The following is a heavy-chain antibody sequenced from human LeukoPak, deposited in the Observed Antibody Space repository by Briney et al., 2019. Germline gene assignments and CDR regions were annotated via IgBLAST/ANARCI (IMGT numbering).Heavy chain of an antibody. D-gene: IGHD3-3*02. J-gene: IGHJ6*02. CDR2: IYYSGTT. Sequence: PSGTLSLTCSVSGGSISSYYWSWIRQPPGKGLEWIGYIYYSGTTNYSPSLESRVTISVDTSKNQFSLKLSSVTAADTAVYYCARRGIRFYGLDVWGQGTTVTVSS. CDR3: ARRGIRFYGLDV. CDR1: GGSISSYY. V-gene: IGHV4-59*08.